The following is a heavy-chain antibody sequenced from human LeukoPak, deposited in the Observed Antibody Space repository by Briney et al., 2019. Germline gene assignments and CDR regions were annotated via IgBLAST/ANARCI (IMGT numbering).Heavy chain of an antibody. Sequence: SETLSLTCTVSGGSISNSNYYWGWSRQPPGKGLEWIGNIFYSGATYYNPSLKSRVTISVDTSKNQFSLKLSSVTAADTAVYYCARLCYYDSLYPFDYWGQGTLVTVSS. D-gene: IGHD3-22*01. J-gene: IGHJ4*02. CDR3: ARLCYYDSLYPFDY. V-gene: IGHV4-39*01. CDR1: GGSISNSNYY. CDR2: IFYSGAT.